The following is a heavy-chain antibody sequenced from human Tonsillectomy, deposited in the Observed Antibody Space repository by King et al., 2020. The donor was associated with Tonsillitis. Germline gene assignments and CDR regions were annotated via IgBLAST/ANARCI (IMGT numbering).Heavy chain of an antibody. V-gene: IGHV2-70*11. Sequence: TLQESGPALVKPTQTLTLTCTFSGFSLSTSGMCVSWIRQPPGKALEWLARIDWDDDKYYSTSLKTRLTISKDTSKNQVVLTMTNMDPVDTATYYCARSRQTYYYDSSGYPYYFDYWGQGTLVTVSS. CDR3: ARSRQTYYYDSSGYPYYFDY. CDR2: IDWDDDK. CDR1: GFSLSTSGMC. J-gene: IGHJ4*02. D-gene: IGHD3-22*01.